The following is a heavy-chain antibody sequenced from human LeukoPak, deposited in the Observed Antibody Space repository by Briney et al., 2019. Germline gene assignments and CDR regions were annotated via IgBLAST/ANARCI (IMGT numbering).Heavy chain of an antibody. Sequence: GGSLRLSCAASGFTFYTYAMTWVRQAPGKGLEWVSSISGSGDNTYYADSVEGRFTVSRDNSKNTLYLQMNSLRAEDTAVYYCAKTPGDCTGGTCYSFDYWGQGSLVTVSS. D-gene: IGHD2-8*02. CDR2: ISGSGDNT. V-gene: IGHV3-23*01. CDR3: AKTPGDCTGGTCYSFDY. J-gene: IGHJ4*02. CDR1: GFTFYTYA.